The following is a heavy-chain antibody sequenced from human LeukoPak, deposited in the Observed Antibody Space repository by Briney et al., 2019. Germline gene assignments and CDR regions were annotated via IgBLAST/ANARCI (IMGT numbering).Heavy chain of an antibody. D-gene: IGHD6-13*01. Sequence: SETLSLTCSVSDGSINSYYWNWIRRPPGKGLEWIGYIYYSGSTNYNPSLKSRGTISVDTSKNQFSLKLSSVTAADTAVYYCARDRVAAASLDYWGQGTLVTVSS. CDR3: ARDRVAAASLDY. J-gene: IGHJ4*02. CDR1: DGSINSYY. V-gene: IGHV4-59*01. CDR2: IYYSGST.